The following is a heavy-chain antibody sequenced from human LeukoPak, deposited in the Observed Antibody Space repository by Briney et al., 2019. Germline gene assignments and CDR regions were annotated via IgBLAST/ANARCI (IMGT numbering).Heavy chain of an antibody. J-gene: IGHJ6*03. CDR2: IYYSGST. CDR1: GGSISSHY. Sequence: SETLSLTCTVSGGSISSHYWSWIRQPPGKGLEWIGYIYYSGSTNYNPSLKSRVTISVDTSKNQFSLKLSSVTAADTAVYYCASQLWSGDYYYYMDVWGKGTTVTVSS. CDR3: ASQLWSGDYYYYMDV. D-gene: IGHD3-10*01. V-gene: IGHV4-59*08.